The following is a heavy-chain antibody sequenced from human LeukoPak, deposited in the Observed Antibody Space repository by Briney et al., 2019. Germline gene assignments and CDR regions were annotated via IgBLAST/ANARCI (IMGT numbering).Heavy chain of an antibody. J-gene: IGHJ4*02. CDR3: ARDAGYNFDY. D-gene: IGHD5-24*01. CDR1: GGSISSGGYY. Sequence: SETLSLTCTVSGGSISSGGYYWSWIRQPPGTGLEWIGYIYYSGSTYYNPSLKSRVTISVDTSKNQFSLKLSSVTAADTAVYYCARDAGYNFDYWGQGTLVTVSS. V-gene: IGHV4-30-4*08. CDR2: IYYSGST.